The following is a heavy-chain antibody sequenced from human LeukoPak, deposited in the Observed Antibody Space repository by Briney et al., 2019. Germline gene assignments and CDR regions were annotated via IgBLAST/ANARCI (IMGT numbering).Heavy chain of an antibody. Sequence: PGGSLRLSCVASGFTFSDYAMTWVRQAPGKGLEWVSAISGSGVTTYYSDSVKGRFSVSRDNSKNTLYLQMNSLRAEDTAIYYCAKGFSSPRPDYWGQGTLVTVSS. CDR3: AKGFSSPRPDY. J-gene: IGHJ4*02. CDR2: ISGSGVTT. V-gene: IGHV3-23*01. D-gene: IGHD6-6*01. CDR1: GFTFSDYA.